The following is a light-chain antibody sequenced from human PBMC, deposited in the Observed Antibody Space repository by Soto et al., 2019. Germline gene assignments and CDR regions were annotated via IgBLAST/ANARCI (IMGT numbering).Light chain of an antibody. V-gene: IGLV2-14*01. CDR3: SSYTRSSALV. CDR2: EVS. Sequence: QSALTQPASVSGSPGQSITISCTGSSSDVGGYNYVSWYQQHPGKAPKVMILEVSNRPSGVSNRFSGSKSGNTASLTISGLQAEDEADYYCSSYTRSSALVFGTGTKLTVL. J-gene: IGLJ1*01. CDR1: SSDVGGYNY.